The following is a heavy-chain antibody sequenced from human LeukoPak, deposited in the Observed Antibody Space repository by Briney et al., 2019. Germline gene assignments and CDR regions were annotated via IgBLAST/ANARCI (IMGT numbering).Heavy chain of an antibody. CDR2: MNPNSGNT. CDR3: ARGATYCSSTSCYIWFDP. CDR1: GYPFTSYD. D-gene: IGHD2-2*02. V-gene: IGHV1-8*01. J-gene: IGHJ5*02. Sequence: ASVKLSCKASGYPFTSYDINWVRQATGQGLEWMGWMNPNSGNTGYAQKFQGRVTMTRNTSISTAYMELSSLRSEDTAVYYCARGATYCSSTSCYIWFDPWGQGTLVTVSS.